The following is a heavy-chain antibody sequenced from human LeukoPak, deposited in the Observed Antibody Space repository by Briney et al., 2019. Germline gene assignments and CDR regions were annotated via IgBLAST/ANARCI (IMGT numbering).Heavy chain of an antibody. J-gene: IGHJ4*02. Sequence: GASVKVSCKASGYSFTNFFMHWVRQAPGQGLEWMGIINPTTGSTDYPQKFQGRVTMTGDMSTDTVYMELSSLRSEDTAMYYCARARGGFDYWGQGTLVTVSS. CDR2: INPTTGST. CDR1: GYSFTNFF. CDR3: ARARGGFDY. V-gene: IGHV1-46*01. D-gene: IGHD3-10*01.